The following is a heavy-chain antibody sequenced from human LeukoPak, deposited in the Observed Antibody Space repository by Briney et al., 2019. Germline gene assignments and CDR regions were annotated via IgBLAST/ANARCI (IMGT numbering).Heavy chain of an antibody. V-gene: IGHV3-23*01. CDR3: AKGLISYYVDY. J-gene: IGHJ4*02. CDR1: GFTFSSYA. D-gene: IGHD3-10*01. CDR2: ISGSGGST. Sequence: GGPLRLSCAASGFTFSSYAMSWVRQAPGKGLEWVSGISGSGGSTYYADSVKGRFTISRDNSKNTLYLQMNSLRAEDTALYYCAKGLISYYVDYWGQGTLVTVSS.